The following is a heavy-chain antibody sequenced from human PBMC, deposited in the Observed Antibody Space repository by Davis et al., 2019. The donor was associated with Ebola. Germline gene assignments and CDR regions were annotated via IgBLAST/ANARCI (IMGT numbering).Heavy chain of an antibody. CDR2: ISYDGSNK. CDR1: GFTFSSYG. D-gene: IGHD3-22*01. V-gene: IGHV3-30*03. CDR3: ARDGLCVDYYDSSGYCRPDY. Sequence: PGGSLRLSCAASGFTFSSYGMHWVRQAPGKGLEWVAVISYDGSNKYYADSVKGRFTISRDNSKNTLYLQMNSLRAEDTAVYYCARDGLCVDYYDSSGYCRPDYWGQGTLVTVSS. J-gene: IGHJ4*02.